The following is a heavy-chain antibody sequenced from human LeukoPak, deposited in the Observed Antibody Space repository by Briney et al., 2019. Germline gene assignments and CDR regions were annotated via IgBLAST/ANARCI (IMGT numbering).Heavy chain of an antibody. V-gene: IGHV3-15*01. D-gene: IGHD3-3*01. CDR3: TTDPHYDFWSGYYPN. CDR1: GFTFSNAW. J-gene: IGHJ4*02. Sequence: GGSLRLSCAASGFTFSNAWMSWVRQAPGKGLEWVGRIKSKTDGGTSDYAAPVKGRFTISRDDSKNTLYLQMNSLKTEDTAVYYCTTDPHYDFWSGYYPNWGQGTLVTVSS. CDR2: IKSKTDGGTS.